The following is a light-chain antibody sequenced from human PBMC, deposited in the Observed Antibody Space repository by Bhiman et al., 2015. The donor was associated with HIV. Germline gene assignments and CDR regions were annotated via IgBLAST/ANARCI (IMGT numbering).Light chain of an antibody. CDR3: SSYTSSSAYV. CDR2: DVS. Sequence: QSALTQPRSVSGSPGQSVTISCTGTTSDVGGYNYVSWYQQHPGKGPKLMIYDVSNRPSGVSNRFSGSKSGNTASLTISGLQAEDEADYYCSSYTSSSAYVFGTGTKVTVL. J-gene: IGLJ1*01. V-gene: IGLV2-14*03. CDR1: TSDVGGYNY.